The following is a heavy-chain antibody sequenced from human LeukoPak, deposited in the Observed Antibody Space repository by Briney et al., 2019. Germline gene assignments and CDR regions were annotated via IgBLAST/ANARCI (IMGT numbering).Heavy chain of an antibody. CDR2: INHSGST. D-gene: IGHD3-3*01. V-gene: IGHV4-34*01. J-gene: IGHJ5*02. Sequence: PSETLSLTCAVYGGSFSGCYWSWIRQPPGKGLEWIGEINHSGSTNYNPSLKSRVTISVDTSKNQFSLKLSSVTAADTAVYYCASRGEDYDFWSGYYTNWFDPWGQGTLVTVSS. CDR1: GGSFSGCY. CDR3: ASRGEDYDFWSGYYTNWFDP.